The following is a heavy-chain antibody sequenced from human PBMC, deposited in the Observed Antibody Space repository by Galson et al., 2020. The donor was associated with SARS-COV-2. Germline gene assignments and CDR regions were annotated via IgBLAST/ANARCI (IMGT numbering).Heavy chain of an antibody. CDR3: AGSHKNFWYNFDN. V-gene: IGHV3-11*03. D-gene: IGHD6-13*01. CDR2: ISPSSDYT. J-gene: IGHJ4*02. Sequence: GGSLRLSCTASGLIFSDYYMTWIRQAPGKGLEWISYISPSSDYTNYADSVRGRFTISRDNTKTSLFLHMDSLRAEDTAVYYCAGSHKNFWYNFDNWGQVALVTVSS. CDR1: GLIFSDYY.